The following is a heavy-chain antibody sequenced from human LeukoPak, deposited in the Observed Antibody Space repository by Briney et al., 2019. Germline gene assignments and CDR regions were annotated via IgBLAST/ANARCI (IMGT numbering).Heavy chain of an antibody. V-gene: IGHV3-33*08. Sequence: GGFLRLSCAASGFTFSSYAMHWVRQAPGKGLVWVAFIWYDGSNDHYADSVKGRFTISRDNSKNTVCLQMNSLRVEDTAVYYCARDPSGSGWSLNNWGQGTLVTVSS. D-gene: IGHD6-19*01. CDR2: IWYDGSND. CDR3: ARDPSGSGWSLNN. CDR1: GFTFSSYA. J-gene: IGHJ4*02.